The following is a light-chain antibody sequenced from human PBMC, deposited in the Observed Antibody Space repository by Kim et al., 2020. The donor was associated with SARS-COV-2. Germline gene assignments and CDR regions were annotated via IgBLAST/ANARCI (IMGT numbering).Light chain of an antibody. CDR3: QQYDNFHT. J-gene: IGKJ2*01. V-gene: IGKV1-33*01. CDR2: DAS. Sequence: LSASVGDSVTITCRASQDISKNLNWYQQKPGKAPKLLIYDASNLQTGVPSRFSGSGSGTDFTLTISSLQPEDIATYYCQQYDNFHTFGQGTKLEI. CDR1: QDISKN.